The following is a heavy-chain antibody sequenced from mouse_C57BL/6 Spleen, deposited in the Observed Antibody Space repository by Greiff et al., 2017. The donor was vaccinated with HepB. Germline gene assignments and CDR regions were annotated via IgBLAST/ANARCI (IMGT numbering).Heavy chain of an antibody. V-gene: IGHV1-15*01. D-gene: IGHD2-1*01. J-gene: IGHJ4*01. CDR1: GYTFTDYE. CDR2: IDPETGGT. Sequence: QVQLQQSGAELVRPGASVTLSCKASGYTFTDYEMHWVKQTPVHGLEWIGAIDPETGGTAYNQKFKGKAILTADKSSSTAYMELRSLTSEDSAVYYCTRGGKTLFYYAMDYWGQGTSVTVSS. CDR3: TRGGKTLFYYAMDY.